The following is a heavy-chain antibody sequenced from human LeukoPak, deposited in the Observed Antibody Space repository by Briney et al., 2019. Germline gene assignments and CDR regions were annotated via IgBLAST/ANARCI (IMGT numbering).Heavy chain of an antibody. Sequence: PVKVSCKASGGTFSSYAISWVRQAPGQGLEWMGRIIPIFGTANYAQKFQGRVTITTDESTSTAYMELSSLRSEDTAVYYCARPYYGSGSYSNEYFQHWGQGTLVTVSS. D-gene: IGHD3-10*01. CDR2: IIPIFGTA. V-gene: IGHV1-69*05. CDR1: GGTFSSYA. J-gene: IGHJ1*01. CDR3: ARPYYGSGSYSNEYFQH.